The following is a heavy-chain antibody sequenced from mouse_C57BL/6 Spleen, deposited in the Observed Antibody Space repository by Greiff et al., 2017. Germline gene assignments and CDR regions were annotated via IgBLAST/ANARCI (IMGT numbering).Heavy chain of an antibody. CDR3: ARDAGGNFDY. CDR1: GFTFSDFY. Sequence: EVNVVESGGGLVQSGRSLRLSCATSGFTFSDFYMEWVRQAPGKGLEWIAASRNKANDYTTEYSASVKGRFIVSRDTSQSILYLQMNALRAEDTAIYYCARDAGGNFDYWGQGTTLTVCS. V-gene: IGHV7-1*01. J-gene: IGHJ2*01. CDR2: SRNKANDYTT.